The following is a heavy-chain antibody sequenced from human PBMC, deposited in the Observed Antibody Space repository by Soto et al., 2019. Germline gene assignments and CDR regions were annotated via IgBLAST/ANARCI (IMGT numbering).Heavy chain of an antibody. CDR3: TTESSSWDWGYYFDY. CDR2: IKSKTDGGTT. D-gene: IGHD6-13*01. CDR1: GFTFSNAW. Sequence: EVQLVESGGGLVKPGGSLRLSCAASGFTFSNAWMSWVRQAPGKGLEWVGRIKSKTDGGTTDYAAPVKGRFTISRDDSKNTLYLQMNSLKTEDTAVYYCTTESSSWDWGYYFDYWGQGTLVTVSS. V-gene: IGHV3-15*01. J-gene: IGHJ4*02.